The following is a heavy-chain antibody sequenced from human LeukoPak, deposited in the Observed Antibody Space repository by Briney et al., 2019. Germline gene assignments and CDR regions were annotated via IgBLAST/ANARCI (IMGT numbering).Heavy chain of an antibody. V-gene: IGHV4-59*11. CDR3: ARGDGTFDY. D-gene: IGHD1-1*01. J-gene: IGHJ4*02. CDR1: GGFISSHY. Sequence: SETLSLTCTVSGGFISSHYWSWIRQPPGKGLEWIGYIYYSGSTNYNPSLKSRATISVDTSKNQFSLKLSSVTAADTAVYYCARGDGTFDYWGQGTLVTVSS. CDR2: IYYSGST.